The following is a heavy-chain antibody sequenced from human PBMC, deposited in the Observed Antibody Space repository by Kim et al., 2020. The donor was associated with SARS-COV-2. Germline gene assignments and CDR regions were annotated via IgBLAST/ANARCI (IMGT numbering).Heavy chain of an antibody. V-gene: IGHV1-24*01. CDR2: FDPEDGET. J-gene: IGHJ3*02. CDR3: ATDRSYYDILTGYGAFDI. Sequence: ASVKVSCKVSGYTLTELSMHWVRQAPGKGLEWMGGFDPEDGETIYAQKFQGRVTMTEDTSTDTAYMELSSLRSEDTAVYYCATDRSYYDILTGYGAFDIWGQGTMVTVSS. D-gene: IGHD3-9*01. CDR1: GYTLTELS.